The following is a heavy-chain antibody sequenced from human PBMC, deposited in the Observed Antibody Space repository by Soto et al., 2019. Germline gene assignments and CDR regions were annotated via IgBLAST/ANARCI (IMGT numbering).Heavy chain of an antibody. CDR1: GGSISSGGYS. D-gene: IGHD3-10*01. V-gene: IGHV4-30-2*01. Sequence: SETLSLTCAVSGGSISSGGYSWSWTRQPPGKGLEWIGYIYHSGSTYYNPSLKSRVTISVDRSKNQFSLKLSSVTAADTAVYYFASRAGGWFVLWGQGTLVTVFS. CDR3: ASRAGGWFVL. J-gene: IGHJ5*02. CDR2: IYHSGST.